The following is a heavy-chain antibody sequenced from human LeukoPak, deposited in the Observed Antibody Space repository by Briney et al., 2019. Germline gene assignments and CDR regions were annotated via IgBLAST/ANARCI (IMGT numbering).Heavy chain of an antibody. D-gene: IGHD3-10*01. CDR1: GFTFSSYA. CDR2: ISGSGGST. J-gene: IGHJ4*02. Sequence: GGSLGLSCAASGFTFSSYAMSWVRQAPGKGLEWVSAISGSGGSTYYADSVKGRFTISRDNSKNTLYLQMNSLRAEDTAVYYCAKPIYYGSGSYYFDYWGQGTLVTVSS. V-gene: IGHV3-23*01. CDR3: AKPIYYGSGSYYFDY.